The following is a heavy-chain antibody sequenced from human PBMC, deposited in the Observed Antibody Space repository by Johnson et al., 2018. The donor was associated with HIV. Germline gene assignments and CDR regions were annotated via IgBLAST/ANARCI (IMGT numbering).Heavy chain of an antibody. J-gene: IGHJ3*02. CDR2: ISYDGSDK. Sequence: QVQLVESGGGVVQPGRSLRLSCAASGFTFSSYGMHWVRQAPGKGLEWVAVISYDGSDKYYADSVKGRFTISRDNSKNTLYLQMNSLRAEDTAVYYCAKEGTYYNFWSGYPKGDDFDIWGQGTMVTVSS. D-gene: IGHD3-3*01. V-gene: IGHV3-30*18. CDR3: AKEGTYYNFWSGYPKGDDFDI. CDR1: GFTFSSYG.